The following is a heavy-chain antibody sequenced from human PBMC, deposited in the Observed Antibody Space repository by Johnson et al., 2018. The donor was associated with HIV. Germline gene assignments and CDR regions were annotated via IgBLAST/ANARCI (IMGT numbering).Heavy chain of an antibody. Sequence: EQLVESGGGVVQPGGSLRLSCAASGFTFSSYAMHWVRQAPGKGLEYVSAISSDGGSSYSANSVKGRFTISRDNSKNTLFLQMGSLRAEDMAVYYCARRAHDAFDIWGQGTMVTVSS. CDR1: GFTFSSYA. CDR2: ISSDGGSS. V-gene: IGHV3-64*01. CDR3: ARRAHDAFDI. J-gene: IGHJ3*02.